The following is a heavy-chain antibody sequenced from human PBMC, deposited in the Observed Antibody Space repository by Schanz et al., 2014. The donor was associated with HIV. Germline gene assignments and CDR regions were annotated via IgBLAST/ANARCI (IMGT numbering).Heavy chain of an antibody. J-gene: IGHJ4*02. CDR1: GYTFTNYG. Sequence: QVQLVQSGAAVKKPGASVTVSCKASGYTFTNYGINWVRQAPGQGLEWMGWINTEDGDTQYFHKLQGRVSMTRDSSTNTVHMELRNLRSDDTAIYYCARDKDYTWATYRFPDSWGQGTVVTVSS. CDR3: ARDKDYTWATYRFPDS. V-gene: IGHV1-18*01. D-gene: IGHD3-16*02. CDR2: INTEDGDT.